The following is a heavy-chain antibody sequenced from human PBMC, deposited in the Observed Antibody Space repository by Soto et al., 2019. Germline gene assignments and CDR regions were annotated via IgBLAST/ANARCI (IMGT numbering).Heavy chain of an antibody. CDR3: ARGAMAGNEVPGD. CDR1: GFTFRSYW. Sequence: EGQLAESGGGLVQPGGSLRLSCQVSGFTFRSYWMSCVRRAPGKGLERVANINLDGSEKYYVDAVKGRFTISRDNAKNSLPLDSRGLRANDTAVYYCARGAMAGNEVPGDWGEGALVTVS. D-gene: IGHD1-1*01. J-gene: IGHJ1*01. V-gene: IGHV3-7*05. CDR2: INLDGSEK.